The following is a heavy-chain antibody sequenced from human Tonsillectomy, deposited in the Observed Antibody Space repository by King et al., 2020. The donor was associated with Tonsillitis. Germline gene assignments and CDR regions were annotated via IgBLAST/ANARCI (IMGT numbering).Heavy chain of an antibody. CDR1: GFTFSNNG. V-gene: IGHV3-30*02. J-gene: IGHJ4*02. Sequence: VQLVESGGGVVQPGGSLRLSCTASGFTFSNNGMHWVRQAPGKGLEWVAFIRYDGSNKYYADSVKGRFTISRDNSKNTLHLQMNSLRAEDTAVYYCAKGTTPSYYFDYWGQGTLVTVSS. CDR3: AKGTTPSYYFDY. D-gene: IGHD1-26*01. CDR2: IRYDGSNK.